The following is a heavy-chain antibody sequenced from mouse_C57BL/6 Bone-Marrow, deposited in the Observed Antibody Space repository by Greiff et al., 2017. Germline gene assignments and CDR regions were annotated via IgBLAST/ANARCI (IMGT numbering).Heavy chain of an antibody. CDR3: ARCIYYSNDWGYLDV. D-gene: IGHD2-5*01. CDR1: GYTFTSYW. J-gene: IGHJ1*03. Sequence: QVQLKQPGAELVKPGASVKLSCKASGYTFTSYWMQWVKQRPGQGLEWIGEIDPSDSYTNYNQKFKGKATLTVDTSSSTAYMQLSSLTSEDSAVYYCARCIYYSNDWGYLDVWGTGTTVTVSS. CDR2: IDPSDSYT. V-gene: IGHV1-50*01.